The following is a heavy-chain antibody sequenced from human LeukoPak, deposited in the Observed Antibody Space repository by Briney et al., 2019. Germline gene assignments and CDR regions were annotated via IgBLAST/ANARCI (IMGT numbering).Heavy chain of an antibody. CDR2: MYYSGST. D-gene: IGHD4-17*01. CDR1: GGSISSSSYS. Sequence: PSETLSLTCTVSGGSISSSSYSWGWIRQPPGKGLEWIGNMYYSGSTYYNLSLKTRVTIPVDTSKNQFSLKLSSVTAADTAVYYCARWADYGDQGSYFDYWGQGTLVTVSS. J-gene: IGHJ4*02. V-gene: IGHV4-39*01. CDR3: ARWADYGDQGSYFDY.